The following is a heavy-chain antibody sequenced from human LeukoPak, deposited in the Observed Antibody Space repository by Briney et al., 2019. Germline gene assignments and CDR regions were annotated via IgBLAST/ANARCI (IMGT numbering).Heavy chain of an antibody. Sequence: SETLSLTCTVSGGSVSSGSYYWSWIRQPPGKGLEWIGYIYYSGSTNYNPSLKSRVTISVDTSKNQFSLKLGSVTAADTAVYYCASYYGGNSGAFDIWGQGTMVTVSS. CDR3: ASYYGGNSGAFDI. CDR2: IYYSGST. V-gene: IGHV4-61*01. CDR1: GGSVSSGSYY. D-gene: IGHD4-23*01. J-gene: IGHJ3*02.